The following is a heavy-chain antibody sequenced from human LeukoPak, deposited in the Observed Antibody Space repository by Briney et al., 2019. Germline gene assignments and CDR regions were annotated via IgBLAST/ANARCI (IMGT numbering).Heavy chain of an antibody. CDR3: AHGEAHLWYYYDSRLDAFGI. V-gene: IGHV2-5*01. Sequence: SGPTLVKPTQTLTLTCTFSGFSLSTSGVGVGWIRQPPGKALEWLALIYWNDDKRYSPSLKSRLTITKDTSKNQVVLTMTNMDPVDTATYYCAHGEAHLWYYYDSRLDAFGIWGQGTMVTVSS. CDR1: GFSLSTSGVG. D-gene: IGHD3-22*01. J-gene: IGHJ3*02. CDR2: IYWNDDK.